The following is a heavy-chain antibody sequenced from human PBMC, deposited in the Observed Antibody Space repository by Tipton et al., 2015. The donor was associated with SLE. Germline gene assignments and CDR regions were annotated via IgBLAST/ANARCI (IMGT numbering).Heavy chain of an antibody. CDR2: IIPIFGTA. CDR3: ARAHVVLNAFDI. CDR1: GYTFTGYY. V-gene: IGHV1-69*05. D-gene: IGHD2-15*01. Sequence: QLVQSGAEVKKPGASVKVSCKASGYTFTGYYMHWVRQAPGQGLEWMGGIIPIFGTANYAQKFQGRVTITTDESTSTAYMELSSLRSEDTAVYYCARAHVVLNAFDIWGQGTMVTVSS. J-gene: IGHJ3*02.